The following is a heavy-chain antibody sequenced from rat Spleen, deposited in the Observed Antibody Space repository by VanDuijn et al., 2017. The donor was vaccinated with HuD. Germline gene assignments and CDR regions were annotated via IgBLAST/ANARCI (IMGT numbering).Heavy chain of an antibody. CDR2: IWNTGGT. CDR3: ARRAWGYWYFDF. V-gene: IGHV2-41*01. J-gene: IGHJ1*01. Sequence: QVQLKESGPGLVQPSQTLSLTCTVAGFSLTSYNVHWVRQPPGKDLEWMGVIWNTGGTQYNSALKSRLSISKDTSKSQVFLKMNSRKTEDTGVYYCARRAWGYWYFDFWGPGTMVTVSS. CDR1: GFSLTSYN. D-gene: IGHD4-1*01.